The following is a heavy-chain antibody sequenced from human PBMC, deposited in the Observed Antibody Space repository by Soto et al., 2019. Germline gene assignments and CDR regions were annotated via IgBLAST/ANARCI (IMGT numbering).Heavy chain of an antibody. Sequence: GESLKISCKGSGYSFTSYWIGWVRQMPVKGLEWMGIIYPGDSDTRYSPSFQGQVTISADKSISTAYLQWSSLKASDTAMYYCAIHILVAESLDYYGMDVWGQGTTVTVSS. CDR3: AIHILVAESLDYYGMDV. V-gene: IGHV5-51*01. CDR2: IYPGDSDT. D-gene: IGHD2-2*01. J-gene: IGHJ6*02. CDR1: GYSFTSYW.